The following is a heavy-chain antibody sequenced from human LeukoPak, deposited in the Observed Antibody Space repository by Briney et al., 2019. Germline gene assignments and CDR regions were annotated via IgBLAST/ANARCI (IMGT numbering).Heavy chain of an antibody. V-gene: IGHV4-59*11. CDR1: GGSMRSHF. J-gene: IGHJ2*01. D-gene: IGHD6-13*01. CDR2: IYYSGNT. CDR3: ARRGRYSSSGSGVGWYFDL. Sequence: PSETLSLTCTVSGGSMRSHFWSCIRQPPGKGLEWIGYIYYSGNTNYNPSLKSRVSISVDTSKNQFSLKLSSVTAADTAVYYCARRGRYSSSGSGVGWYFDLWGRGTLVTVSS.